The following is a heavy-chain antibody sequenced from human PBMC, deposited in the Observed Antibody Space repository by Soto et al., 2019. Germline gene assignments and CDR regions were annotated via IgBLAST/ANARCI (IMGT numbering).Heavy chain of an antibody. D-gene: IGHD5-12*01. V-gene: IGHV3-30-3*01. J-gene: IGHJ4*02. CDR2: ISYDGSNK. CDR3: ARDSTVEMATIGLFDY. CDR1: GFTFSSYW. Sequence: PGGSLRLSCAASGFTFSSYWMHWVRQAPGKGLVWVAVISYDGSNKYYADSVKGRFTISRDNSKNTLYLQMNSLRAEDTAVYYCARDSTVEMATIGLFDYWGQGTLVTVSS.